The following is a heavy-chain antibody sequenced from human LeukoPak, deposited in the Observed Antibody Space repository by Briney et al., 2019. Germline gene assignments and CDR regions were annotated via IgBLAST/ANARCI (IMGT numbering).Heavy chain of an antibody. CDR2: ISLTGLT. D-gene: IGHD2-8*01. J-gene: IGHJ4*02. V-gene: IGHV4-39*07. CDR3: SRENGAFSPFGY. Sequence: SETLSLTCTVSGGSISSSGYYWGWIRQPPGQGLEWIGEISLTGLTHYNPSLESRVTVSLDKSKNQLSLNLTSVTAADTAVYYCSRENGAFSPFGYWGQGTLVTVLS. CDR1: GGSISSSGYY.